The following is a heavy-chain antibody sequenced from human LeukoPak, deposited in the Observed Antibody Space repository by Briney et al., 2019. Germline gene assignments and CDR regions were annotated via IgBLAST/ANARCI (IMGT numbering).Heavy chain of an antibody. CDR3: ARWGGKARPRIFVY. D-gene: IGHD6-6*01. V-gene: IGHV4-30-4*08. J-gene: IGHJ4*02. CDR2: IHPSGML. Sequence: PSETLSLTCTVSGASFNSDDQYWNWIRQSPGKCLEWIGSIHPSGMLYNNPSLESRVTMSRDTSKNQFSLKLNSVTAADTAVYYCARWGGKARPRIFVYWGQGTLVTVSS. CDR1: GASFNSDDQY.